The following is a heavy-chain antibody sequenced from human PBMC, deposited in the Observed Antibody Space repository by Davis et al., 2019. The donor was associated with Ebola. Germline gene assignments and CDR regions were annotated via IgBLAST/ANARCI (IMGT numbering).Heavy chain of an antibody. CDR2: IYWDDDR. CDR1: GFSLTSTGVG. Sequence: SGPTLVKPQQTLTLTCTFSGFSLTSTGVGVGWIRQPPGKALEWLAIIYWDDDRRYSPSLKNRLTITKDTSKNQVVLTMTTMSPLDTATYYCAHTHLDYWGQGTLVTVSS. V-gene: IGHV2-5*02. J-gene: IGHJ4*02. CDR3: AHTHLDY.